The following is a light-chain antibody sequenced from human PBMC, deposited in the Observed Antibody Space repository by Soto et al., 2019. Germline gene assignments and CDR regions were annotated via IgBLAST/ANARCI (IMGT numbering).Light chain of an antibody. CDR3: QRYQNSPRT. CDR1: QSLLDSDDGKIY. CDR2: TLS. V-gene: IGKV2-40*01. J-gene: IGKJ1*01. Sequence: DIVMTHTPLSLPVTPGEPATISCSSSQSLLDSDDGKIYLDWFLQRPGQSPQLLIYTLSHRASGVPDRFSGNGSGTDVTLTISRLEPEDFAVYYCQRYQNSPRTFGQGAKVDI.